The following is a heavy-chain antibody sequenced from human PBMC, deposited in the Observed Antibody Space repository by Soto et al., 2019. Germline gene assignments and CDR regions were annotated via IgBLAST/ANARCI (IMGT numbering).Heavy chain of an antibody. CDR3: ARESGGTTATLDYYYFYIDV. CDR1: GYSFSAYY. D-gene: IGHD4-17*01. CDR2: INPNSGGT. Sequence: QVQLVQSGAEVKKPGASVRVSCKASGYSFSAYYIHWMRQAPGQGLEWMGWINPNSGGTKFAQKFQGWVTMTRDTPISTAYMELSRLKSDDTAVYFCARESGGTTATLDYYYFYIDVWGKGTTVTVSS. V-gene: IGHV1-2*04. J-gene: IGHJ6*03.